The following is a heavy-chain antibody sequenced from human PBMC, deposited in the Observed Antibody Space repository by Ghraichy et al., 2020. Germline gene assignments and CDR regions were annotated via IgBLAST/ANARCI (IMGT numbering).Heavy chain of an antibody. Sequence: GESLNISCAASGFTFSSYWMNWVRQAPGKGLEWVANIGEDGSQKYSVDSVTGRFTISRDNAKNSMYLQMNSLRAEDTAMYFCARGAAEQWGLQDGYYFDYWGLGTLVTVSS. D-gene: IGHD1-26*01. CDR3: ARGAAEQWGLQDGYYFDY. J-gene: IGHJ4*02. V-gene: IGHV3-7*03. CDR2: IGEDGSQK. CDR1: GFTFSSYW.